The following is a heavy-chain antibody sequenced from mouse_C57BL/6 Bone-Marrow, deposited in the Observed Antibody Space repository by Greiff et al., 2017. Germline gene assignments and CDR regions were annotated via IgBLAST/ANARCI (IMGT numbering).Heavy chain of an antibody. Sequence: EVMLVESGGGLVQPKGSLKLSCAASGFSFNTYAMNWVRQAPGKGLEWVARIRSKSNNYATYYADSVKDRFTISRDDSESMLYLQMNNLKTEDTAMYYCVSPYDYDSAMDYWGQGTSVTVSS. CDR2: IRSKSNNYAT. V-gene: IGHV10-1*01. J-gene: IGHJ4*01. CDR1: GFSFNTYA. D-gene: IGHD2-4*01. CDR3: VSPYDYDSAMDY.